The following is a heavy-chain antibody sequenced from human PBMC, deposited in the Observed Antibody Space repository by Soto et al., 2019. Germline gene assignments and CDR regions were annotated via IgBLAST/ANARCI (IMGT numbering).Heavy chain of an antibody. Sequence: SETLSLTCTVSGGSISSYYWSWIRQPPGKGLEWIGHIYYSGSTNYNPSLKSRVTISVDTSKNQFSLKLSSVTAADTAVYYCARGGLVDIVVVPAAKRVHYFDYWGQGTLVTVSS. CDR2: IYYSGST. D-gene: IGHD2-2*01. CDR1: GGSISSYY. V-gene: IGHV4-59*12. J-gene: IGHJ4*02. CDR3: ARGGLVDIVVVPAAKRVHYFDY.